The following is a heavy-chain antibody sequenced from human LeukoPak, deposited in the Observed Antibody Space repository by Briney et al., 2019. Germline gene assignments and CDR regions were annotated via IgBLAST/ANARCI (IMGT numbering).Heavy chain of an antibody. CDR3: AKDKSSTTKYYGMDV. CDR1: GFIVDDYA. J-gene: IGHJ6*02. CDR2: ISWNSRTI. Sequence: GGSLRLSCAASGFIVDDYAMHWGRQAPGKGLEWVSSISWNSRTIAYADSVKGRFTIARDNGKNSLYLQMNSLRSEDTALYYCAKDKSSTTKYYGMDVWGQGTTVTVSS. D-gene: IGHD2/OR15-2a*01. V-gene: IGHV3-9*01.